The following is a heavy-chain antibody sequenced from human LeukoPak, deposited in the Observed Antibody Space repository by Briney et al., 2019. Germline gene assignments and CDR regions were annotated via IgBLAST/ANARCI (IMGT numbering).Heavy chain of an antibody. CDR2: IYYSRIT. Sequence: PSETLSLTCAVPGGSNSIIDYFWAWIRQPPGKGLEGNGCIYYSRITYYNPSPKNRVTISVHKPKHHFSLHLSSVTAADTAVYYWARHVLGANGEFDYWGQGTLVTVSS. V-gene: IGHV4-39*01. J-gene: IGHJ4*02. CDR1: GGSNSIIDYF. D-gene: IGHD3-10*01. CDR3: ARHVLGANGEFDY.